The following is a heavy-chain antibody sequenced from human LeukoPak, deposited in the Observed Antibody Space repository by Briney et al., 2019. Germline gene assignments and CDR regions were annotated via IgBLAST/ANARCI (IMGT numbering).Heavy chain of an antibody. CDR1: GGSISSGDYY. J-gene: IGHJ5*02. D-gene: IGHD2-15*01. CDR2: IYYGGST. V-gene: IGHV4-30-4*01. Sequence: SETLSLTCTVSGGSISSGDYYWSWIRQPPGKGLEWIGYIYYGGSTYYNPSLKSRVTISVDTSKNQFSLKLSSVTAADTAVYYCASSSGDWFDPWGQGTLVTVSS. CDR3: ASSSGDWFDP.